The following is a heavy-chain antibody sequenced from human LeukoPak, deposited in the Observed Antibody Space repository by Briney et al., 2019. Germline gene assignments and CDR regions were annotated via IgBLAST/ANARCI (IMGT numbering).Heavy chain of an antibody. CDR3: ARGVVAAAGRTFDF. CDR2: IYNGGST. D-gene: IGHD6-13*01. J-gene: IGHJ4*02. V-gene: IGHV4-59*01. Sequence: SETLSLTCTVSGGSISSYYWSWIRQPPGKGLEWIGYIYNGGSTSYNPSLKSRATISLDTSQNQFSLKLSSLTAADTAVYYCARGVVAAAGRTFDFWGQGTLVTVSS. CDR1: GGSISSYY.